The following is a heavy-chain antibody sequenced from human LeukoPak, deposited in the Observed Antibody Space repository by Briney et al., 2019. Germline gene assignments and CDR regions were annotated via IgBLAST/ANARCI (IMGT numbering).Heavy chain of an antibody. V-gene: IGHV4-59*01. Sequence: GSLRLSCATSGFTFSNAWMNWVRQHPGKGLEWIGYIYYSGSTYYNPSLKSRVTISVDTSKNQFSLKLSSVTAADTAVYYCARAPRAYGDYKFDYWGQGTLVTVSS. J-gene: IGHJ4*02. CDR2: IYYSGST. D-gene: IGHD4-17*01. CDR3: ARAPRAYGDYKFDY. CDR1: GFTFSNAW.